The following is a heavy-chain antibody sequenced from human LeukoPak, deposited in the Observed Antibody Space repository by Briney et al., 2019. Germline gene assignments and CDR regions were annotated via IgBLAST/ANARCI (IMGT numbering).Heavy chain of an antibody. D-gene: IGHD6-19*01. J-gene: IGHJ4*02. V-gene: IGHV3-9*01. CDR2: ITWNSDTI. CDR1: GFTFDDYV. Sequence: GRSLRLSCAASGFTFDDYVMHWVRQAPGKGLEWVSGITWNSDTIAYADSVKGRFTISRDNAKNSLYLQMNSLRAEDTAVYYCARERGGIAVALDYWGQGTLVTVSS. CDR3: ARERGGIAVALDY.